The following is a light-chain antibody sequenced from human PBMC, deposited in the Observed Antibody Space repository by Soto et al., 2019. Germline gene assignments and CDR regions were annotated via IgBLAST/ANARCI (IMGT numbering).Light chain of an antibody. CDR2: DAS. CDR1: QSVSSF. J-gene: IGKJ4*02. V-gene: IGKV3-11*01. Sequence: EIVLTQSPATLSLSPGERATLSCRASQSVSSFFAWYQQKNGQAPRLLIYDASNRATGIPARFSGSGSGTDFTLTISSLEPEDFAVYYCQQRSNWPHTFGGGTKVEIK. CDR3: QQRSNWPHT.